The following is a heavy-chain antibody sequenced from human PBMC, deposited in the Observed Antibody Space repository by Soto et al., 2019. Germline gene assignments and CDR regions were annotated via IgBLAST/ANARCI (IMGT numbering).Heavy chain of an antibody. CDR1: GFTFDDYT. V-gene: IGHV3-43*01. Sequence: GGSLRLSCAASGFTFDDYTMHWVRQAPGKGLEWVSLISWDGGSTYYADSVKGRFTISRDNSKNSLYLQMNSLRTEDTALYYCARHGSGWELNDFWAPGTLVTVSS. D-gene: IGHD6-25*01. CDR3: ARHGSGWELNDF. J-gene: IGHJ4*01. CDR2: ISWDGGST.